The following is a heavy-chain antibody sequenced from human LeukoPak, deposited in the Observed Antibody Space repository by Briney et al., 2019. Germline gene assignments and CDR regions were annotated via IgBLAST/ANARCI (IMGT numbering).Heavy chain of an antibody. CDR2: INPSGGST. V-gene: IGHV1-46*02. CDR3: ARAYGGTLKRFDY. D-gene: IGHD4-23*01. Sequence: ASVKVSCKASGATFNDYAFNWVRQAPGQGLEWMGIINPSGGSTSYAQKFQGRVTMTRDTSTSTVYMELSSLRSEDTAVYYCARAYGGTLKRFDYWGQGTLVTVSS. J-gene: IGHJ4*02. CDR1: GATFNDYA.